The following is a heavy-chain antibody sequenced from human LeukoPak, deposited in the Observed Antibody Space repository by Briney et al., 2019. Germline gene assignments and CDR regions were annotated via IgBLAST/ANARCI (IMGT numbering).Heavy chain of an antibody. D-gene: IGHD6-13*01. J-gene: IGHJ4*02. V-gene: IGHV3-7*01. CDR3: ARDRRYSSNKPLDY. CDR2: IKQDGSEK. CDR1: GFTFSSYW. Sequence: GSLRLSCAASGFTFSSYWMSWVRQAPGKGLEWVANIKQDGSEKYYVDSVKGRFTISRDNAKNSMYLQMNSLRAEDTAVYYCARDRRYSSNKPLDYWGQGTLVTVSS.